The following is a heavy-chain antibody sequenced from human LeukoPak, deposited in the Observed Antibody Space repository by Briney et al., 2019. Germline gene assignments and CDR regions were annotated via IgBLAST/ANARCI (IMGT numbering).Heavy chain of an antibody. V-gene: IGHV4-59*01. CDR3: ARVRVAEAGLAY. J-gene: IGHJ4*02. CDR1: GGSISSYY. Sequence: SETLSLTCTVSGGSISSYYWSWIRQPPGKGLEWIGYIYKSGSTNYNPSLKSRVTISVDTSKNQFSLNLGSVTAAHTAAYYCARVRVAEAGLAYWGEGMPVTPSS. CDR2: IYKSGST. D-gene: IGHD6-19*01.